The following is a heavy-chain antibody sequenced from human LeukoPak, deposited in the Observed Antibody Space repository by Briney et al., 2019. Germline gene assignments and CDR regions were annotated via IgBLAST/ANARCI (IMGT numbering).Heavy chain of an antibody. Sequence: GGSLRLSCSASGFTFSIYPMHWVRQAPGKGLEYVSTIFTNGDTTSYAASVKGRFTISRDNARNTLFLQMNSLRAEDTAVYYCARDPYSSSSGSGDYWGQGTLVTVSS. CDR2: IFTNGDTT. V-gene: IGHV3-64*04. CDR3: ARDPYSSSSGSGDY. J-gene: IGHJ4*02. CDR1: GFTFSIYP. D-gene: IGHD6-13*01.